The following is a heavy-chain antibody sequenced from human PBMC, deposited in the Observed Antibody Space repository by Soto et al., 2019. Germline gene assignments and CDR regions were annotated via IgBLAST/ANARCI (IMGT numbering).Heavy chain of an antibody. J-gene: IGHJ4*02. CDR1: GDSISSADYS. CDR2: ISHSGST. CDR3: ASQTSGVWHY. V-gene: IGHV4-30-2*01. D-gene: IGHD3-16*01. Sequence: HLQLQESGSRLVKPSQTLSLNCAVSGDSISSADYSWNWVRQPPGKGLEWIGYISHSGSTYYNPSLKSRVTISVDRSRNHVSLNLSSVTAADTAVYYCASQTSGVWHYWGQGTLVTVSS.